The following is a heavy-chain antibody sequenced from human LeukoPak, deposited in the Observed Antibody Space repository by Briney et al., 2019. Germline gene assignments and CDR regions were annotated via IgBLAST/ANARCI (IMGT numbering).Heavy chain of an antibody. CDR3: AREESDTGYRPLDY. CDR2: ISYSSTTI. J-gene: IGHJ4*02. D-gene: IGHD5-12*01. V-gene: IGHV3-48*04. Sequence: GGSLRLSCAASGFTVSSNYMSWVRQAPGKGLEWVSYISYSSTTIYYADSVKGRFTISRDNAKNSLYLQMSSLRAEDTAVYYCAREESDTGYRPLDYWGQGTLVTVSS. CDR1: GFTVSSNY.